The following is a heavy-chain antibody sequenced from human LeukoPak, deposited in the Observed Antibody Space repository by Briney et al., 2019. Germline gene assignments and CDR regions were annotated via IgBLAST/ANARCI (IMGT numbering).Heavy chain of an antibody. CDR1: GGTFSSYA. CDR3: ARAPPPYSSSDY. V-gene: IGHV1-69*04. J-gene: IGHJ4*02. Sequence: SVKVSCKASGGTFSSYAISWVRQAPGQGLEWMGRIIPILGIANYAQKFQGRVTITADKSASTAYMELSSLRSEDTAVYYCARAPPPYSSSDYWGQGTLVTVSS. D-gene: IGHD6-6*01. CDR2: IIPILGIA.